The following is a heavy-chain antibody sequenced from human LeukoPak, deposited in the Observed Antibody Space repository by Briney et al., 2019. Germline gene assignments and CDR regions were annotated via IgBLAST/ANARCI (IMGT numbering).Heavy chain of an antibody. Sequence: PSQTLSLTCTVSGDSLTNGHHYWIWIRQHPGQGLEYIGYVYHNGNAYYNPSLRGGIFISFDTSTNQFPLILAYVPSTDTAAVYCARATYMVSMLDSYLDIWGQGTLCTVSS. V-gene: IGHV4-31*03. J-gene: IGHJ4*02. CDR1: GDSLTNGHHY. CDR2: VYHNGNA. CDR3: ARATYMVSMLDSYLDI. D-gene: IGHD3-10*01.